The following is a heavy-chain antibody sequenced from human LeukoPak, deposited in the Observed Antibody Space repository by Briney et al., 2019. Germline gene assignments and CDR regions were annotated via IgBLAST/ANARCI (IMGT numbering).Heavy chain of an antibody. J-gene: IGHJ4*02. Sequence: GASVKVSCKAAGYTFTNYDINWVRQASGQGLEWMGGFDPEDGETIYAQKFQGRVTMTEDTSTDTAYMELSSLRSEDTAVYYCATDPITPVLRYFESGLYYWGQGTLVTVSS. V-gene: IGHV1-24*01. CDR3: ATDPITPVLRYFESGLYY. CDR1: GYTFTNYD. D-gene: IGHD3-9*01. CDR2: FDPEDGET.